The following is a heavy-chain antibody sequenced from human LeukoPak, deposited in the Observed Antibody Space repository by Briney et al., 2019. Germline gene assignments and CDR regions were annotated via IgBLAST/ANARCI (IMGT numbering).Heavy chain of an antibody. V-gene: IGHV3-7*01. CDR3: GRFGYVAAVDS. CDR1: GFTFSSYW. D-gene: IGHD2-15*01. Sequence: GGSLRLSCSASGFTFSSYWMTWVRQAPGKGLEWVANIEPAGSATYYVDSVKGRFTISRDNAKNLLYLQMNSLRAEDSAVYHCGRFGYVAAVDSWGQGALVTVSS. CDR2: IEPAGSAT. J-gene: IGHJ4*02.